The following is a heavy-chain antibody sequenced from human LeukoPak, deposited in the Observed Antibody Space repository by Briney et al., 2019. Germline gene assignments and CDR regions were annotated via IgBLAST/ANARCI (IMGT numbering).Heavy chain of an antibody. Sequence: PGGSLRLSCAASGFTFSSYWMSWVRQAPGKGLEWVANINQDGSGKYYVDSVKGRFTISRDNAKNALYLQLNSLRAEDTAVYYCARDWQTVDGNYYYMDVWGKGTTVTISS. CDR1: GFTFSSYW. V-gene: IGHV3-7*01. D-gene: IGHD4-17*01. J-gene: IGHJ6*03. CDR3: ARDWQTVDGNYYYMDV. CDR2: INQDGSGK.